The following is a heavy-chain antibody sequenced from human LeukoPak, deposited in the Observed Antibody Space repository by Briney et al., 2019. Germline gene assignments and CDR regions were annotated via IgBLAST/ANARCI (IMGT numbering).Heavy chain of an antibody. D-gene: IGHD3-9*01. Sequence: GGSLRLSCAASGFTFSSYSMNWVRQAPGKGLEWVSSISSSSSYIYYADSVKGRFTTSRDNAKNSLYLQMNSLRAEDTAVYYCARGGPDYDILTRMGYYYGMDVWGQGTTVTVSS. V-gene: IGHV3-21*01. CDR1: GFTFSSYS. J-gene: IGHJ6*02. CDR2: ISSSSSYI. CDR3: ARGGPDYDILTRMGYYYGMDV.